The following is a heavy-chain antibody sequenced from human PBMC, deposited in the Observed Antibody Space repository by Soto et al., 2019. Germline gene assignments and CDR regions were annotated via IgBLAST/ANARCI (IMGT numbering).Heavy chain of an antibody. Sequence: EVQLVESGGGLVQPGGSLRLSCAASGFTFSSYWMSWVRQAPGKGLEWVANIKQDGGKAYYVDSVKGRFTISRDNAKNSLYLQMNGLRAEDTPVYYCARDEGYSYGYTTYYFDYWGQGTLVTVSS. V-gene: IGHV3-7*01. CDR3: ARDEGYSYGYTTYYFDY. J-gene: IGHJ4*02. CDR1: GFTFSSYW. D-gene: IGHD5-18*01. CDR2: IKQDGGKA.